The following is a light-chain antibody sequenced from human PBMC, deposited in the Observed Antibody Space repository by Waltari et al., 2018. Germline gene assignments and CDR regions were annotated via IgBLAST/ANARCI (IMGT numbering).Light chain of an antibody. V-gene: IGKV3-20*01. CDR3: QHYVRLPAT. CDR2: GAS. J-gene: IGKJ1*01. CDR1: QSVSRT. Sequence: EIELTQSPGTLSLSPGERATLSCRASQSVSRTLAWYQQKPGQAPKLLIYGASIRATGIPDMFTGSWSGTDFSLTISSLEPEDFAIYFCQHYVRLPATFGQGTKVEIK.